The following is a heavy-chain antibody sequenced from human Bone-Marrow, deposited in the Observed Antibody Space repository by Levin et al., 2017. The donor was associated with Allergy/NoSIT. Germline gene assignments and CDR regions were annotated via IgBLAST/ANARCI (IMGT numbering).Heavy chain of an antibody. CDR2: ISTYNGNT. V-gene: IGHV1-18*01. D-gene: IGHD1-26*01. CDR1: GYSFDSFG. CDR3: ARDPLTSVWGIVNGERRLDP. Sequence: PAASVKVSCKASGYSFDSFGISWVRKAPGQGLEWMGWISTYNGNTNYAQRFQGRVTMTTDKSTRTVYMDLRSLRSDDTAIYYCARDPLTSVWGIVNGERRLDPWGQGTLVTVSS. J-gene: IGHJ5*02.